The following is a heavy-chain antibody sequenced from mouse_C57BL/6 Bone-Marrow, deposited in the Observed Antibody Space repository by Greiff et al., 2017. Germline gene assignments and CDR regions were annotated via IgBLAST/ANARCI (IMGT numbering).Heavy chain of an antibody. V-gene: IGHV14-1*01. D-gene: IGHD2-5*01. CDR3: TAYYSNIYAMDY. J-gene: IGHJ4*01. Sequence: VQLQQSGAELVRPGASVKLSCTASGFNITDYYMHWVKQRPEQGLEWIGRIDPEDGDTEYAPKFQGKATMTADTSSNTAYLQLSSLTSEDTAVYYCTAYYSNIYAMDYWGQGTSVTVSS. CDR1: GFNITDYY. CDR2: IDPEDGDT.